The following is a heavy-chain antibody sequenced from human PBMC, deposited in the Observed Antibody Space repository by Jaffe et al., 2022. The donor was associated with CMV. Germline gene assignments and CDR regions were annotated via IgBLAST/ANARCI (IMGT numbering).Heavy chain of an antibody. V-gene: IGHV3-7*03. CDR1: GFTFSSYW. CDR2: IKQDGSEK. Sequence: EVQLVESGGGLVQPGGSLRLSCAASGFTFSSYWMSWVRQAPGKGLEWVANIKQDGSEKYYVDSVKGRFTISRDNAKNSLYLQMNSLRAEDTAVYYCARDQGYYDSSGFLHTSDYWGQGTLVTVSS. J-gene: IGHJ4*02. D-gene: IGHD3-22*01. CDR3: ARDQGYYDSSGFLHTSDY.